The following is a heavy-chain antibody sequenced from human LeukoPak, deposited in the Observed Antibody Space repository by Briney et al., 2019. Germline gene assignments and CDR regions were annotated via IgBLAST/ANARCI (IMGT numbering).Heavy chain of an antibody. V-gene: IGHV3-30-3*01. CDR2: ISYVGINQ. CDR3: AREGGYSGHFDY. Sequence: PGGSLRLSCAAPGLTFTSYGMHWVRQAPGKGREWVAVISYVGINQYYADSVKGRFTISRDNSKNTLYLQMNSLRAEDTAVYYCAREGGYSGHFDYWGQGTLVTVSS. CDR1: GLTFTSYG. D-gene: IGHD3-22*01. J-gene: IGHJ4*02.